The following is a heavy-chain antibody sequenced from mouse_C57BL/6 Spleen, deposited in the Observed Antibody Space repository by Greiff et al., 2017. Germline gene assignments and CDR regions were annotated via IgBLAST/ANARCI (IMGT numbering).Heavy chain of an antibody. CDR2: IWSGGST. CDR1: GFSLTSYG. Sequence: VMLVESGPGLVQPSQSLSITCTVSGFSLTSYGVHWVRQSPGKGLEWLGVIWSGGSTDYNAAFISRLSISKDNSKSQVFFKMNSLQADDTAIYYCARGELRSYWYFDVWGTGTTVTVSS. V-gene: IGHV2-2*01. D-gene: IGHD1-1*01. J-gene: IGHJ1*03. CDR3: ARGELRSYWYFDV.